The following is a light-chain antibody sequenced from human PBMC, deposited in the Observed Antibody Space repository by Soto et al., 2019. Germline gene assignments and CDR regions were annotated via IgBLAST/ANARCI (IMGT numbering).Light chain of an antibody. CDR1: QSVLYSSNNKNY. J-gene: IGKJ1*01. CDR2: WAS. CDR3: QQYYSTLSWT. V-gene: IGKV4-1*01. Sequence: DIVMTQSPDSLAVSLGERATINCKSSQSVLYSSNNKNYLAWYQQKLGQPPKLLFFWASTRESGVPDRFSGSGSGTDFTLTISSLQAEDVAVYYCQQYYSTLSWTFGQGTKVDI.